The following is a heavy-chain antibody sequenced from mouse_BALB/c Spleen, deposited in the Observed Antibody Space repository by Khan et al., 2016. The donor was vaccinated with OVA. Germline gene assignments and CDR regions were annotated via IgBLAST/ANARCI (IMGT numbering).Heavy chain of an antibody. CDR3: ASVLKYGNFDY. CDR1: GYTFTDYS. CDR2: INTETGEP. J-gene: IGHJ2*01. D-gene: IGHD2-10*02. V-gene: IGHV9-2-1*01. Sequence: QIQLVQSGPELKKPGETVKISCKASGYTFTDYSMHWVKQAPGKGLKWMGWINTETGEPTYADDFKGRFAFSLETSASTAYLQINNLKNEDTATSFGASVLKYGNFDYWGQGTTLTVSS.